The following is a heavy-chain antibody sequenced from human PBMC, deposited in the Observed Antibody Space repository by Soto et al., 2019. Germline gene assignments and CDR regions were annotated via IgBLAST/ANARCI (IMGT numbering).Heavy chain of an antibody. V-gene: IGHV3-43D*04. J-gene: IGHJ4*02. CDR2: TNSDGTDS. CDR3: AKCLYYYDSRPLDH. CDR1: GFDFEDYA. Sequence: VQLAESGGIGVQTGGSLRLSCAAAGFDFEDYAMHWVRQVPGKGLEWVSLTNSDGTDSYYAASVKGRFTISRANAKTTLYLQMDRLRPEDPALYFCAKCLYYYDSRPLDHWGQGTLVTVSS. D-gene: IGHD3-22*01.